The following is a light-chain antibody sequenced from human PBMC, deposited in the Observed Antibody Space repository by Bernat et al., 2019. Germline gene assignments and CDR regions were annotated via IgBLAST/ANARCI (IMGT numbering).Light chain of an antibody. CDR2: GAS. Sequence: DIQMTQSPSSLSASVGDRVTITCRASQSISNHLNWFQQKPGKAPKVLIYGASSLQSGVPSRFSGSGSGTDFTLTISSLQPEDFATYYCQQSYNTPLTFGGGTKVEIK. V-gene: IGKV1-39*01. CDR1: QSISNH. CDR3: QQSYNTPLT. J-gene: IGKJ4*01.